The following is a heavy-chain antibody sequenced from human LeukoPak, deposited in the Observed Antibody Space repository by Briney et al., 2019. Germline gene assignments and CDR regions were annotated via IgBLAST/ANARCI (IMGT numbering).Heavy chain of an antibody. Sequence: GASVKVSCKASGYIFSNYYMHWVRQAPGQGLEWMGIVNPSGGGTSNAQKFQGRVTMTRDTSTSTVYMELSRPRSEDTAVYYCAREIGPRQLHLWGSAFDSWGQGTLVTVSS. J-gene: IGHJ4*02. CDR1: GYIFSNYY. D-gene: IGHD5-18*01. CDR2: VNPSGGGT. CDR3: AREIGPRQLHLWGSAFDS. V-gene: IGHV1-46*01.